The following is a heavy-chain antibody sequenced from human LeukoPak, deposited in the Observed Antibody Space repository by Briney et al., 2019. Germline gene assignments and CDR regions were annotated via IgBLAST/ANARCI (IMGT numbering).Heavy chain of an antibody. Sequence: PGGSLRLSCAAPGFTFSNYAMGWVRQAPGKGLEWVSSINGRDGRTYYADSVRGRFTISSDNSKNTLSLQMNSLRAEDTAVYYCARGEAFAFDMWGQGTVVTVSS. CDR2: INGRDGRT. CDR1: GFTFSNYA. V-gene: IGHV3-23*01. CDR3: ARGEAFAFDM. J-gene: IGHJ3*02.